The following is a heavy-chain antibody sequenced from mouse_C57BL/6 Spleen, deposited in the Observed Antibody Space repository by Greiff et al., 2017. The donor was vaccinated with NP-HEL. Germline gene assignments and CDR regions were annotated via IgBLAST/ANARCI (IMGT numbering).Heavy chain of an antibody. V-gene: IGHV14-2*01. J-gene: IGHJ1*03. CDR2: IDPEAGEA. Sequence: VQLQQSGAELVKPGASVKLSCTASGFNIKDYYMHWVKQRTEQGLEWIGRIDPEAGEAKSAPKFQGKATISADTSSNTAYLQLSSLTSEDTAVYYCARTASYGSSYVEYFDVWGTGTTVTVSS. CDR3: ARTASYGSSYVEYFDV. CDR1: GFNIKDYY. D-gene: IGHD1-1*01.